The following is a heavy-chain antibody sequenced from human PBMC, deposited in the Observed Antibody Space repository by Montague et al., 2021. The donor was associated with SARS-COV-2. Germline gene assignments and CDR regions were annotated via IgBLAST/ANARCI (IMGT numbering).Heavy chain of an antibody. Sequence: SLRLSCAASGFTFSSYGMRWVRQAPGKGLEWVAVIWYDGSNKYYADSVKGRYTISRDNSKNTLYLQMNSPRAEDTAVYYCAAQITMIDYAFDIWGQGTMVTVSS. CDR1: GFTFSSYG. V-gene: IGHV3-33*01. CDR3: AAQITMIDYAFDI. CDR2: IWYDGSNK. D-gene: IGHD3-22*01. J-gene: IGHJ3*02.